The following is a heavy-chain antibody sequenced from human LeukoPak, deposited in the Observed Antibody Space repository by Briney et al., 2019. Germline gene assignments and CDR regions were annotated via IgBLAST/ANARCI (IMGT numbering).Heavy chain of an antibody. D-gene: IGHD3-10*01. CDR2: INPNSGGT. Sequence: ASVKVSCKASGSTFTGYYMQWVRQAPGQGLEWMGWINPNSGGTNYAQKFQGRVTMTRDTFISTAYMELSSLRSDDTAVYYCASPDYINYGSGSYCLSYWGQGTLVTVSS. CDR1: GSTFTGYY. V-gene: IGHV1-2*02. CDR3: ASPDYINYGSGSYCLSY. J-gene: IGHJ4*02.